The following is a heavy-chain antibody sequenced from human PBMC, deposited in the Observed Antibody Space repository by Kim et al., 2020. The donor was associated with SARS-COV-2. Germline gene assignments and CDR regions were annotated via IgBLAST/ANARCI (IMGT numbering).Heavy chain of an antibody. D-gene: IGHD6-13*01. CDR1: GDSISYSY. V-gene: IGHV4-59*01. Sequence: SETLSLTCTVSGDSISYSYCSWIRQLQGKGLEWIGYIYYGGSTNYNPSLKSRVTISLDTSKNQFSLELTSVTVAATARYNCARSEGRSSWRHVDYGGQG. CDR2: IYYGGST. J-gene: IGHJ4*02. CDR3: ARSEGRSSWRHVDY.